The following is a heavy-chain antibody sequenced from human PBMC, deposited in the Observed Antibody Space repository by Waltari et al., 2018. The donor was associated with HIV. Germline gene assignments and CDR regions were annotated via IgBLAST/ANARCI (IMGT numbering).Heavy chain of an antibody. V-gene: IGHV4-61*01. D-gene: IGHD1-26*01. CDR3: AWDSGTFIADAFDI. J-gene: IGHJ3*02. Sequence: QVQLQESGPGLVKPSETLSLTCRVSGVSVTSGSYYWSWIRQPPGKGLEYIGHIYFSDLTNYNPSLKSRVTISVDTSKNQVSLRLESVTAADMAIYYCAWDSGTFIADAFDIWGQGTAVTVSS. CDR1: GVSVTSGSYY. CDR2: IYFSDLT.